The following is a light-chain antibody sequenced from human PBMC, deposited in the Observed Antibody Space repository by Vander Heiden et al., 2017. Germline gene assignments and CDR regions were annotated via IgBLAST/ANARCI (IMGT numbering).Light chain of an antibody. J-gene: IGKJ2*01. Sequence: DIQMTQSPSSLSASVGDRVTITCRASQSISSYLNWYQQKPGKAPKLLIYAASSLQSGFPSRFSGSGSGTDFTLTISSLQPEDFATYYCQQSYSTWYTFGQGTKLEIK. CDR2: AAS. CDR1: QSISSY. V-gene: IGKV1-39*01. CDR3: QQSYSTWYT.